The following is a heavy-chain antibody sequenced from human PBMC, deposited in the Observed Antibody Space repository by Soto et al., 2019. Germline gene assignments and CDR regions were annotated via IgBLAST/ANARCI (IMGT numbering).Heavy chain of an antibody. Sequence: SQTLSLTCAISGDSVSNNSAAWTWIRQSTSRGLEWLGRTYYRSKWYNDYAVSVKSRITINPDTSKNQFSLQLNSVTPEDAAVHYCARVADNDYFDYWGQGTLVTVSS. CDR1: GDSVSNNSAA. D-gene: IGHD6-19*01. CDR3: ARVADNDYFDY. J-gene: IGHJ4*02. CDR2: TYYRSKWYN. V-gene: IGHV6-1*01.